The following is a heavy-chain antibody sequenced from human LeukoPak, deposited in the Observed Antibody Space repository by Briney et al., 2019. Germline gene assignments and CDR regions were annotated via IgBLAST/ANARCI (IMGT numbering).Heavy chain of an antibody. D-gene: IGHD2-2*01. CDR2: ISAYNGNT. CDR1: GYTFTSYG. J-gene: IGHJ6*03. CDR3: ARVGLHIVVVPAAISYYYYYMDV. Sequence: ALVKVSCKASGYTFTSYGISWVRQAPGQGLEWMGWISAYNGNTNYAQKLQGRVTMTTDTSTSTAYMELRSLSSDDTAVYYCARVGLHIVVVPAAISYYYYYMDVWGKGTTVTVSS. V-gene: IGHV1-18*01.